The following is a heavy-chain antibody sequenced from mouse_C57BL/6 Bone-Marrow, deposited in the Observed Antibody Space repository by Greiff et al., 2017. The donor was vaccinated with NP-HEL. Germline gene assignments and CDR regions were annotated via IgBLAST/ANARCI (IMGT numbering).Heavy chain of an antibody. Sequence: QVQLKQPGTELVKPGASVKLSCKASGYTFTSYWMHWVKQRPGQGLEWIGNINPSNGGTNYNEKFKSKATLTVDKSSSTAYMQLSSLTSEDSAVYYCAREGYYYGSSLYYFDYWGQGTTLTVSS. CDR1: GYTFTSYW. CDR3: AREGYYYGSSLYYFDY. D-gene: IGHD1-1*01. J-gene: IGHJ2*01. V-gene: IGHV1-53*01. CDR2: INPSNGGT.